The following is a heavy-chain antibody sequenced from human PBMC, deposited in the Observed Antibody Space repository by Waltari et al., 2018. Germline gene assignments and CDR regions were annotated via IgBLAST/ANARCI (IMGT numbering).Heavy chain of an antibody. CDR2: INPKSGGA. Sequence: QVQLVQSGAEVKKPGASVKVSCKASGYNFTGYYMNWVRQAPGQGLEWMGWINPKSGGANYTQTFQGRVNITKDTSISTAYMELNRLRSDDTAMYYCARGPDFWSGYYMVPFDYWGQGTLVTVSS. CDR3: ARGPDFWSGYYMVPFDY. D-gene: IGHD3-3*01. V-gene: IGHV1-2*02. J-gene: IGHJ4*02. CDR1: GYNFTGYY.